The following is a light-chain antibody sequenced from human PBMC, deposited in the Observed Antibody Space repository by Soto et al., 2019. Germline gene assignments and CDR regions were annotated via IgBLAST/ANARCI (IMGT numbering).Light chain of an antibody. J-gene: IGKJ4*01. CDR3: QQYNNWPIT. V-gene: IGKV3-15*01. Sequence: EIVMTQSPATLSVSPGERATLSCRASQSVSSNLAWYHQKPGQAPRLLIYGASTRATGIPARFSGSGSGTEFTLTISSLQSEDFAVYYCQQYNNWPITFGGGTKVDIK. CDR1: QSVSSN. CDR2: GAS.